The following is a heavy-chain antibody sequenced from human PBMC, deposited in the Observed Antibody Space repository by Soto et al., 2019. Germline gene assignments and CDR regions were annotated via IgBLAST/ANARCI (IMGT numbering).Heavy chain of an antibody. Sequence: QVQLVQSGAEVKKPGSSVKVCCKASGGTFSSYAISWVRQAPGQGLEWMGGIIPISETTNYAQKFQGRVTITADESKSTGSMELSSPRSEDTAVYYCARSQGSSTSLEIYYYYYYGMDVWGQGTTVTVSS. D-gene: IGHD2-2*01. J-gene: IGHJ6*02. V-gene: IGHV1-69*01. CDR1: GGTFSSYA. CDR2: IIPISETT. CDR3: ARSQGSSTSLEIYYYYYYGMDV.